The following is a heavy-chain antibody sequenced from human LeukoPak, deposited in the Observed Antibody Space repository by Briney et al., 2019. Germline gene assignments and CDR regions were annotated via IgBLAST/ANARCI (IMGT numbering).Heavy chain of an antibody. J-gene: IGHJ4*02. Sequence: PGGSLRLSCAASGFTFSSYAMSWVRQAPGEGLEWVSAISGSGGSTYYADSVKGRFTISRDNSKNTLYLQMNSLRAEDTAVYYCAQGRSSPNYYDSSGYYDYWGQGTLVTVSS. CDR3: AQGRSSPNYYDSSGYYDY. V-gene: IGHV3-23*01. CDR2: ISGSGGST. CDR1: GFTFSSYA. D-gene: IGHD3-22*01.